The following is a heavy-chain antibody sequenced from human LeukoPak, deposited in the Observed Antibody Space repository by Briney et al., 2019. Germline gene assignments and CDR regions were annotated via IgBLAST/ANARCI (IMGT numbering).Heavy chain of an antibody. CDR2: IYPGDSDT. CDR1: GYSFTSYW. J-gene: IGHJ4*02. CDR3: ARLDYYDSSGTTPFDY. V-gene: IGHV5-51*01. D-gene: IGHD3-22*01. Sequence: GESLKISCKGSGYSFTSYWIGWVRQMPGKGLEWMGIIYPGDSDTRYSPSFQGQVTISADKSISTAYLQWSSLKASDTAMYYCARLDYYDSSGTTPFDYWGQGTLVTVSS.